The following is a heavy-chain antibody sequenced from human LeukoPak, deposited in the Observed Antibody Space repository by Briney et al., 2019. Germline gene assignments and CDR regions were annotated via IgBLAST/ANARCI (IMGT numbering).Heavy chain of an antibody. V-gene: IGHV4-59*08. J-gene: IGHJ4*02. CDR3: ARAGELWLRY. CDR1: GGSISSYY. CDR2: IYYSGST. D-gene: IGHD5-18*01. Sequence: SETLSLTCTVSGGSISSYYWSWIRQPPGKGLEWIGYIYYSGSTNYNPSLKSRVTISVDTSKNQFSLKLSSVTAADTAVYYCARAGELWLRYWGQGTLATVSS.